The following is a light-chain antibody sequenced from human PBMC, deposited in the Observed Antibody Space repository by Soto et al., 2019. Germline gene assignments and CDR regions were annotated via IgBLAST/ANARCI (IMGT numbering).Light chain of an antibody. CDR1: QSVSSSY. V-gene: IGKV3-20*01. CDR2: GAS. J-gene: IGKJ3*01. CDR3: PQYGSSPFT. Sequence: EIVLTQSPGTLSLSPGERATLSCRASQSVSSSYLAWYQQKPGQTPRLLFYGASSRAPGITDRFSGSGSGTDFPLTISRLEPEAITMYSWPQYGSSPFTFGPGTNVDIK.